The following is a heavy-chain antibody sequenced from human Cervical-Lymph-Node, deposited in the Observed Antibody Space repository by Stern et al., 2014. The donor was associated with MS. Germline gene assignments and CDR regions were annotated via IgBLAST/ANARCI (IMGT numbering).Heavy chain of an antibody. J-gene: IGHJ4*02. CDR1: GFTFSDHY. V-gene: IGHV3-72*01. CDR2: SRNKAKTYTT. Sequence: EVQLVESGGGLVQPGGSLRLSCAVSGFTFSDHYIDWVRQAPGTGLEWVGRSRNKAKTYTTAYAASVKGRFTISRDDSTNSLYLQMNSLKTEDTAVYYCARESYGDYWGQGTLVIVSS. D-gene: IGHD2-8*01. CDR3: ARESYGDY.